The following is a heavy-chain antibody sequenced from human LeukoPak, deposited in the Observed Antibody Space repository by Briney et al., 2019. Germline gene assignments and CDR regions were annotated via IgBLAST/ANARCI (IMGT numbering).Heavy chain of an antibody. Sequence: GGSLRLSCAASGFTFNVYWMTWVRQAPGKGLEWVANIKQDGSEEYYVDSVKGRFTISRDNAKNSLYLQMNSLRAEDTAVYYCAKGPGGDGTTDWDYWGQGTLVTVSS. D-gene: IGHD1-1*01. CDR2: IKQDGSEE. J-gene: IGHJ4*02. V-gene: IGHV3-7*03. CDR3: AKGPGGDGTTDWDY. CDR1: GFTFNVYW.